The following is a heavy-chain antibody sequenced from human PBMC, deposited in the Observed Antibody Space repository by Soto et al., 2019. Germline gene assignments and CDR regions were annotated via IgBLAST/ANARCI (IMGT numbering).Heavy chain of an antibody. J-gene: IGHJ6*02. D-gene: IGHD5-18*01. Sequence: GAPGKGSCKASCFTVSSARIGWVGQGLGQGREGMGRSSADNINTKYAQKFRGRVTMTTDTSTSTVYMELRTLRSDDTAVYYCARCIQDDYSYGMAVWGQGTTVTVS. CDR1: CFTVSSAR. CDR3: ARCIQDDYSYGMAV. V-gene: IGHV1-18*01. CDR2: SSADNINT.